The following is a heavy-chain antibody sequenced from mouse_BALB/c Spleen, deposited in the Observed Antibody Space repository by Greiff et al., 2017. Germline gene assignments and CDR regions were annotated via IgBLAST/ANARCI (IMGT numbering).Heavy chain of an antibody. Sequence: EVKLVESGPELVKPGASVKISCKASGYTFTDYNMHWVKQSHGKSLEWIGYIYPYNGGTGYNQKFKSKATLTVDNSSSTAYMELRSLTSEDSAVYYCARGGYGNYWFAYWGQGTLVTVSA. D-gene: IGHD2-1*01. J-gene: IGHJ3*01. CDR2: IYPYNGGT. CDR3: ARGGYGNYWFAY. V-gene: IGHV1S29*02. CDR1: GYTFTDYN.